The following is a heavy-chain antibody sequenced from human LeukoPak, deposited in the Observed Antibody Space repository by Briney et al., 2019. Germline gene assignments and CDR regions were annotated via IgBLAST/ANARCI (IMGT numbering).Heavy chain of an antibody. CDR2: ISGSGGST. Sequence: GGSLRLSCAASGFTFSTYSMNWVRQAPGKGLEWVSAISGSGGSTYYTDSVKGRFTISRDNSKNTLYLQMSSLRAEDTAVYYCARDLWSQRFDYWGQGTLVTVSS. J-gene: IGHJ4*02. CDR3: ARDLWSQRFDY. CDR1: GFTFSTYS. V-gene: IGHV3-23*01. D-gene: IGHD6-25*01.